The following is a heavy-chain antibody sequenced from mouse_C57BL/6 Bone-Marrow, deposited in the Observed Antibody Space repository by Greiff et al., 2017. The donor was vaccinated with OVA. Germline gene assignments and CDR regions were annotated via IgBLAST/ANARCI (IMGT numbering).Heavy chain of an antibody. J-gene: IGHJ3*01. D-gene: IGHD2-4*01. CDR2: IDPENGDT. Sequence: VQLKQSGAELVRPGASVKLSCTASGFNIKDDYMHWVKQRPEQGLEWIGWIDPENGDTEYASKFQGKATITADTSSNTAYLQLSSLTSEDTAVYYCTTPYDYASWFAYWGQGTLVTVSA. V-gene: IGHV14-4*01. CDR3: TTPYDYASWFAY. CDR1: GFNIKDDY.